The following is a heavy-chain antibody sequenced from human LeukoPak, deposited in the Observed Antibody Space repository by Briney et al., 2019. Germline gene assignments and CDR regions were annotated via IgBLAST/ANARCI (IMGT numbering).Heavy chain of an antibody. Sequence: GASVKVSCKASGGTFSSYAISWVRQAPGQGLEWMGGIIPIFGTANYAQKFQGRVTITTDESTSTAYMELRSLRSDDTAVYYCARAGYCSSTSCQGAVYYYYYMDVWGKGTTVTVSS. CDR1: GGTFSSYA. CDR3: ARAGYCSSTSCQGAVYYYYYMDV. D-gene: IGHD2-2*01. V-gene: IGHV1-69*05. J-gene: IGHJ6*03. CDR2: IIPIFGTA.